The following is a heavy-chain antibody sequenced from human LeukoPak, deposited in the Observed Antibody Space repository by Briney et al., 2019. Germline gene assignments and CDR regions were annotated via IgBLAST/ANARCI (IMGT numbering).Heavy chain of an antibody. V-gene: IGHV3-48*03. CDR1: GFTFSSYE. CDR3: AREDCSGGSCHFDY. D-gene: IGHD2-15*01. CDR2: ISSSGSTI. Sequence: GGSLRLSCAASGFTFSSYEMNWVRQAPGKGLEWVSYISSSGSTIYYADSVKGRFTISRDNAKNSLYLQMNSLRAEDTAVYYYAREDCSGGSCHFDYWGQGTLVTVSS. J-gene: IGHJ4*02.